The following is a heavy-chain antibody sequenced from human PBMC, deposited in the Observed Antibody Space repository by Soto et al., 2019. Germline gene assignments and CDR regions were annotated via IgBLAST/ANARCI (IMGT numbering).Heavy chain of an antibody. Sequence: SVKGSCKASGGTFSSYAISWVRQAPGQGLEWMGGIIPIFGTANYAQKFQGRVTITADESTSTAYMELSSLRSEDTAVYYCARVPVGATRGYFDYWGQGTLVTVSS. D-gene: IGHD1-26*01. CDR2: IIPIFGTA. CDR1: GGTFSSYA. CDR3: ARVPVGATRGYFDY. V-gene: IGHV1-69*13. J-gene: IGHJ4*02.